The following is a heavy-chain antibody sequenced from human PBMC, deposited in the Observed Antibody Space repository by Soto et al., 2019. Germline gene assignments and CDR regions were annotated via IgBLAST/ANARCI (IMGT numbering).Heavy chain of an antibody. D-gene: IGHD4-17*01. Sequence: PSETLSLTCTVSGGSISSYYWSWIRQPPGKGLEWIGYIYYSGSTNYNPSLKSRVTISVDTSKNQFSLKLSSVTAADTAVYYCARGHDYGDYHDYWGQGTLVTVSS. CDR1: GGSISSYY. CDR3: ARGHDYGDYHDY. V-gene: IGHV4-59*01. J-gene: IGHJ4*02. CDR2: IYYSGST.